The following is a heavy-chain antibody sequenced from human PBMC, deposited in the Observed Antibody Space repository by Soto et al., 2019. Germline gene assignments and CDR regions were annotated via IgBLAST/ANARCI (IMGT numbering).Heavy chain of an antibody. CDR3: ARYIIRLIGGVYYYYGMDV. V-gene: IGHV3-53*01. Sequence: QLVESGGGLIPPGGSLRLSCVASGFSVSGSYMSWVRQAPGKGLEWVSLIYSGDDTYYTDSAKGRFTISRDSSKNTVYLQMNSLGAGDTAMYYCARYIIRLIGGVYYYYGMDVCGQGNTVTVSS. CDR2: IYSGDDT. D-gene: IGHD2-8*02. CDR1: GFSVSGSY. J-gene: IGHJ6*02.